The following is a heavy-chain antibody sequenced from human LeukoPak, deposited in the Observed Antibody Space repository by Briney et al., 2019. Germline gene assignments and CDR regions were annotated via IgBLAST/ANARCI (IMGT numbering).Heavy chain of an antibody. Sequence: QPGGSLRLSCAASGFTFSSYAMTWVRQAPGKGLEWVSGISGSGGSTYNADSVKGRFFISRDNSKNTLYLQMNSLRAGDTAVYYCAKGEGGSCSTSSCSTYFDYWGQGILVTVSS. CDR3: AKGEGGSCSTSSCSTYFDY. CDR1: GFTFSSYA. J-gene: IGHJ4*02. V-gene: IGHV3-23*01. CDR2: ISGSGGST. D-gene: IGHD2-15*01.